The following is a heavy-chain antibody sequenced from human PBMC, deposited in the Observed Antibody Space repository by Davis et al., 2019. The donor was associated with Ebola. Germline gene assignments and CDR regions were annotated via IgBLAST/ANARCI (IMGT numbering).Heavy chain of an antibody. Sequence: AASVKVSCKASGYTFTSYGISWVRQAPGQGLEWMGWISAYNGNTNYAQKLQGRVTMTTDTSTSTAYMELRSLRSDDTAVYYCARGGIAAAGILWAEWGLDYWGQGTLVTVSS. CDR1: GYTFTSYG. D-gene: IGHD6-13*01. CDR2: ISAYNGNT. J-gene: IGHJ4*02. V-gene: IGHV1-18*01. CDR3: ARGGIAAAGILWAEWGLDY.